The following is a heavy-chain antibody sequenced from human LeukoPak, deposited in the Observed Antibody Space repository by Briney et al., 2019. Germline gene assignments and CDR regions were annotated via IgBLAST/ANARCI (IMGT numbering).Heavy chain of an antibody. J-gene: IGHJ4*02. Sequence: SETLSLTCTVSGGSISSYYWSWIRQPPGKGLEWIGYIYYSGSTNYNPSLKSRVTISVDTSKNQFSLKLSSVTAADTAVYYCARLGPIVVVLAARYFDYWGQGTLVTVSS. CDR1: GGSISSYY. CDR3: ARLGPIVVVLAARYFDY. D-gene: IGHD2-2*01. CDR2: IYYSGST. V-gene: IGHV4-59*08.